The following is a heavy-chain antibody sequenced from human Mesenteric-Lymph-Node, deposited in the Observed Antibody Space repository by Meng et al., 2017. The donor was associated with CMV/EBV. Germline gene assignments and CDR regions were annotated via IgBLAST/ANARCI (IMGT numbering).Heavy chain of an antibody. V-gene: IGHV6-1*01. CDR2: TYYRSKWYN. D-gene: IGHD5-18*01. CDR3: ARDRGYSYGLDY. J-gene: IGHJ4*02. Sequence: SGESVSSNSAAWNWIRQSPSRGLEWLGRTYYRSKWYNDYAVSVKSRITINPDTSKNQFSLQLNSVTPEDTAVYYCARDRGYSYGLDYWGQGTLVTVSS. CDR1: GESVSSNSAA.